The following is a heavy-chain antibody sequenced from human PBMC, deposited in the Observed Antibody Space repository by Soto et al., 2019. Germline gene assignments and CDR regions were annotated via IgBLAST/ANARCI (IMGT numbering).Heavy chain of an antibody. J-gene: IGHJ3*02. CDR1: GFTFSSYS. D-gene: IGHD2-21*02. Sequence: GGSLRLSCAASGFTFSSYSMNWVRQAPGKGLEWVSSISSSSSYIYYADSVKGRFTISRDNAKNSLYLQMNSLRAEDTAVYYYARVIYWGGDCQHLDAFDIWGQGTMVTVSS. CDR3: ARVIYWGGDCQHLDAFDI. CDR2: ISSSSSYI. V-gene: IGHV3-21*01.